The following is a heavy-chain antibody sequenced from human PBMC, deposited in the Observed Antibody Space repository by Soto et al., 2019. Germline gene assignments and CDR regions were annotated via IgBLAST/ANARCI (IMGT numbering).Heavy chain of an antibody. CDR2: IYYSGST. D-gene: IGHD3-9*01. CDR1: GGSISSGGYY. Sequence: QVQLRESGPGLVKPSQTLSLTCTVSGGSISSGGYYWSWIRQHPGKGLEWIGYIYYSGSTYYNPSLKSRVTISVDTSKNQFSLKLSSVTAADTAVYYCARALNYDILTGYYWDDAFDIWGQGTMVTVSS. CDR3: ARALNYDILTGYYWDDAFDI. J-gene: IGHJ3*02. V-gene: IGHV4-31*03.